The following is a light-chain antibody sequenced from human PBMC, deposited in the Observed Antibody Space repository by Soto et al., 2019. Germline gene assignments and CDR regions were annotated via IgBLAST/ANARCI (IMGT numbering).Light chain of an antibody. CDR3: QQYGSSPWT. CDR2: GAS. J-gene: IGKJ1*01. Sequence: EIVLTQSPGTLSLSPGERATLSCRASQSVRSSYLAWYQQRPGQPPRLLIYGASSRATGIPDRFSGSGSGTDFTLTISSLEPEDFAVYYCQQYGSSPWTFGQGTRVELK. V-gene: IGKV3-20*01. CDR1: QSVRSSY.